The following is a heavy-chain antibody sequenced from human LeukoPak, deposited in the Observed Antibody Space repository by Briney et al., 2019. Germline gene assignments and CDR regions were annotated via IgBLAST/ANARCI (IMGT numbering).Heavy chain of an antibody. CDR2: ISGDGGST. D-gene: IGHD6-19*01. V-gene: IGHV3-43*02. J-gene: IGHJ6*02. CDR3: AKDIAVAGTHYYYYGMDV. CDR1: GFTFDDYA. Sequence: GGSLRLSCAASGFTFDDYAMHWVRHAPGKGLEWVSLISGDGGSTYYADSVKGRFTISRDNSKNSLYLQMNSLRTEDTALYYCAKDIAVAGTHYYYYGMDVWGQGTTVTVSS.